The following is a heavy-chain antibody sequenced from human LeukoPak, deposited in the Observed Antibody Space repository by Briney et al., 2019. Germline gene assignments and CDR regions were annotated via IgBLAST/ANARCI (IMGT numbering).Heavy chain of an antibody. CDR3: AKGFYIVEVPAAHPYFDY. V-gene: IGHV3-30*02. Sequence: GGSLRLSCAASGFSFSNYGMHWVRQAPGKGLEWVAFTRYDGSNKYYADSVKGRFTTSRDNSKNTLYLQMNNLRAEDTAVYYCAKGFYIVEVPAAHPYFDYWGQGTLVTVSS. D-gene: IGHD2-2*01. J-gene: IGHJ4*02. CDR1: GFSFSNYG. CDR2: TRYDGSNK.